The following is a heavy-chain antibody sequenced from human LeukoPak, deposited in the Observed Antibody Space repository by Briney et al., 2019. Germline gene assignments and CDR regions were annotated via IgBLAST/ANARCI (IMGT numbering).Heavy chain of an antibody. V-gene: IGHV4-34*01. CDR3: ARDVHYYGSGNYYNPPFDY. CDR1: GGSFSGYY. J-gene: IGHJ4*02. D-gene: IGHD3-10*01. Sequence: SETLSLTCAVYGGSFSGYYWSWIRQPPGKGLEWIGEINHSGSTNYNPSLKSRVTISVDTSKNQFSLKLSSVTAADTAVYYCARDVHYYGSGNYYNPPFDYWGQGTLVTVSS. CDR2: INHSGST.